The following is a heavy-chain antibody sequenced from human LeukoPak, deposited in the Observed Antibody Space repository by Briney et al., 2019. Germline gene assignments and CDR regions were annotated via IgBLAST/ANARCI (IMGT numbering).Heavy chain of an antibody. Sequence: ASVKVSCKASGYTFTSYDINWVRQATGQGLEWMGWMNPNSGNTGYAQKFQGRVTMTRNTSKSTAYMELSSLRSEDTAVYYCARVSTYFGVVTDFDYWGQGTLVTVSS. CDR1: GYTFTSYD. J-gene: IGHJ4*02. D-gene: IGHD3-3*01. V-gene: IGHV1-8*01. CDR3: ARVSTYFGVVTDFDY. CDR2: MNPNSGNT.